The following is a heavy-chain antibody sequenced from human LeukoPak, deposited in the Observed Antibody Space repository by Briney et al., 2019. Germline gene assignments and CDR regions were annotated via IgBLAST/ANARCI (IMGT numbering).Heavy chain of an antibody. J-gene: IGHJ6*03. CDR2: IYSSGST. CDR1: GGSISSGSYY. Sequence: PSETLSLTCTVSGGSISSGSYYLSWIRQPAGKGLEWIGRIYSSGSTDYNPSLKSRVTISVDTSKNQFSLKLNSVTAADTAVYFCATDPSARRGYYYYYMDVWGKGTTVTVSS. V-gene: IGHV4-61*02. CDR3: ATDPSARRGYYYYYMDV. D-gene: IGHD6-6*01.